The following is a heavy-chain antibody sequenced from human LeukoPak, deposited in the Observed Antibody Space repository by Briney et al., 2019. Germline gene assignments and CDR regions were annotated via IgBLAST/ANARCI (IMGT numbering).Heavy chain of an antibody. CDR2: IWYDGSNK. CDR1: GFTFSSYG. CDR3: AREAVRGVTPHFDY. V-gene: IGHV3-33*01. Sequence: GRSLRLSCAAPGFTFSSYGMHWVRQAPGKGLEWVAVIWYDGSNKYYADSVKGRFTISRDNSKNTLYLQMNSLRAEDTAVYYCAREAVRGVTPHFDYWGQGTLVTVSS. D-gene: IGHD3-10*01. J-gene: IGHJ4*02.